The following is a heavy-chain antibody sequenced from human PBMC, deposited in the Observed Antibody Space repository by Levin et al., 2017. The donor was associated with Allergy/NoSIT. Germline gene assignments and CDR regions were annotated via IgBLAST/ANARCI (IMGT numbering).Heavy chain of an antibody. CDR1: GFTFSSYG. CDR2: IWYDGSNK. V-gene: IGHV3-33*01. CDR3: ARDTRYCSGGSCSYYFDY. Sequence: GESLKISCAASGFTFSSYGMHWVRQAPGKGLEWVAVIWYDGSNKYYADSVKGRFTISRDNSKNTLYLQMNSLRAEDTAVYYCARDTRYCSGGSCSYYFDYWGQGTLVTVSS. D-gene: IGHD2-15*01. J-gene: IGHJ4*02.